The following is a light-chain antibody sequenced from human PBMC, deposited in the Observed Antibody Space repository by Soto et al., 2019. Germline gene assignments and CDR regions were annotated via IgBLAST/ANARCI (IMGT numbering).Light chain of an antibody. Sequence: QSALTQPAPVSGSPGQSITISCTGTSSDVGGYNYVSWYQQYPGKAPKLMIYEVSNRPSGVSDRFSGSKSGNTASLTISGLQAEDEADYYCSSYTSSSSWVFGGGTKVTVL. CDR1: SSDVGGYNY. CDR3: SSYTSSSSWV. CDR2: EVS. V-gene: IGLV2-14*01. J-gene: IGLJ3*02.